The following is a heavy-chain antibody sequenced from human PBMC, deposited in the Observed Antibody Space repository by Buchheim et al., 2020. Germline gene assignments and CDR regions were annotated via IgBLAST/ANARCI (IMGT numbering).Heavy chain of an antibody. D-gene: IGHD1-26*01. Sequence: EVQLLASGGGLVQAGGSLRLSCSASGFTFNSYGMNWVRQAPGKGLEWASVIIGSGATTYYTDSVKGRFTISRDNSKNTLDLQMNSLRAEDTAIYYCAKGAVSGSSSYHGMDVWGQGTT. CDR1: GFTFNSYG. CDR2: IIGSGATT. V-gene: IGHV3-23*01. CDR3: AKGAVSGSSSYHGMDV. J-gene: IGHJ6*02.